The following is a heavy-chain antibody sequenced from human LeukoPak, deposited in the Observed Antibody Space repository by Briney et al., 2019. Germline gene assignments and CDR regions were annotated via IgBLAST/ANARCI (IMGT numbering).Heavy chain of an antibody. CDR2: ISYDGSNK. CDR1: GFTFSSYA. Sequence: PGGSLRLSCAASGFTFSSYAMHWVRQAPGKGLEWVAVISYDGSNKYYADSVKGRFTISRDNSKNTVFLQMNSLRAADTAVYYCARGGDPYFDYWGQGTLVTVSS. D-gene: IGHD7-27*01. CDR3: ARGGDPYFDY. V-gene: IGHV3-30*04. J-gene: IGHJ4*02.